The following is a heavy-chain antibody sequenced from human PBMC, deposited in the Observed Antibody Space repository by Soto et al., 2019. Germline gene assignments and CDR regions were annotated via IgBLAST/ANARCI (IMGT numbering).Heavy chain of an antibody. V-gene: IGHV3-23*01. CDR3: AKEGGWSSLYYYYGMDV. D-gene: IGHD6-19*01. CDR2: ISGSGGST. CDR1: GFTFSSYA. Sequence: LRLSCAASGFTFSSYAMSWVRQAPGKGLEWVSAISGSGGSTYYADSVKGRFTISRDNSKNTLYLQMNSLRAEDTAVYYCAKEGGWSSLYYYYGMDVWGQGTTVTVSS. J-gene: IGHJ6*02.